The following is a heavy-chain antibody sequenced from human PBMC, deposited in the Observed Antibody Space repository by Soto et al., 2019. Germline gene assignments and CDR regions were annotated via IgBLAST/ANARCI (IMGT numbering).Heavy chain of an antibody. CDR2: ISAYNGDT. J-gene: IGHJ4*02. V-gene: IGHV1-18*01. CDR3: ARSGAYCTSITCLFDSF. Sequence: ASVKVSCKASAYTFSSYGYAWVRQVPGQGLEWMGWISAYNGDTNYAQKFQDRVTLTTDTSTTTAYMELRNLGSDDTAVYYCARSGAYCTSITCLFDSFWGLGTLVTASS. D-gene: IGHD2-8*01. CDR1: AYTFSSYG.